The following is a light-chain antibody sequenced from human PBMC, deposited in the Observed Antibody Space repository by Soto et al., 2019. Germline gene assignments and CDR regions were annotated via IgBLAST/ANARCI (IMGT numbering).Light chain of an antibody. V-gene: IGLV1-47*01. CDR3: AAWDDSLNGRWV. CDR2: RNY. CDR1: GSNIGNNY. J-gene: IGLJ3*02. Sequence: QSVLTQPPSASGTPGQRVTISCSGSGSNIGNNYVYWYQQISGTAPKLLIYRNYQRPSGVPDRFSGSKSGTSASLAINGLRSEDEADYYCAAWDDSLNGRWVFGGGTKLTVL.